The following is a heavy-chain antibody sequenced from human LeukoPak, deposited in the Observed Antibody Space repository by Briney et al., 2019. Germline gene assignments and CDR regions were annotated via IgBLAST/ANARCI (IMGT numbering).Heavy chain of an antibody. J-gene: IGHJ4*02. CDR2: INSDGSST. D-gene: IGHD3-3*01. CDR3: ARELDFWSGYPFDY. CDR1: GFTFSSYW. V-gene: IGHV3-74*01. Sequence: QTGGSLRLSCAASGFTFSSYWMHWVRHAPGKGLVWVSRINSDGSSTSYGDSVKGRFTISRDNAKNTLYLQMNSLRAEDTAVYYCARELDFWSGYPFDYWGQGTLVTVSS.